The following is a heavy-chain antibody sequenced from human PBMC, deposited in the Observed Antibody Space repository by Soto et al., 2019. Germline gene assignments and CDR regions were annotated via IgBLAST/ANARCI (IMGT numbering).Heavy chain of an antibody. CDR3: AKDVEALARVGGMDV. CDR2: ISYDGSNK. D-gene: IGHD6-6*01. J-gene: IGHJ6*02. Sequence: PXVSLRLTGAASGFTFSSYCMHWVRQAPGKGLEWVAVISYDGSNKYYADSVKGRFTISRDNSKNTLYLQMNSLRAEDTAVYYCAKDVEALARVGGMDVWGQGTTVTVSS. V-gene: IGHV3-30*18. CDR1: GFTFSSYC.